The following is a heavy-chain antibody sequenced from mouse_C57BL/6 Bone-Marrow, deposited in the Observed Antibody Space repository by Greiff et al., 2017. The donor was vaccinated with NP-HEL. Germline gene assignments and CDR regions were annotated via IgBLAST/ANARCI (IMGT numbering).Heavy chain of an antibody. CDR1: GFTFSSYA. CDR2: ISDGGSYT. Sequence: EVKLVESGGGLVKPGGSLKLSCAASGFTFSSYAMSWVRQTPEKRLEWVATISDGGSYTYYPDNVKGRFTISRDNAKNTLYLQMSHLKSEDTAMYYCARLLLLYFDYWGQGTTLTVSS. J-gene: IGHJ2*01. V-gene: IGHV5-4*03. D-gene: IGHD1-1*01. CDR3: ARLLLLYFDY.